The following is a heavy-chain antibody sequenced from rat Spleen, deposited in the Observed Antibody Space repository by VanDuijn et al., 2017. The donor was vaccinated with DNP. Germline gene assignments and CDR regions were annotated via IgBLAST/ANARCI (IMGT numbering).Heavy chain of an antibody. Sequence: EVQLVESGGGLVQPGRSLKLSCAASGFTFSDYYMAWVRQAPKKGLEWVASISYEGRTTYYGDSVKGRFPISRDNAKSTLYLQMNSLRSEDTATYYCARPSFPGITPNWFPYWGQGTLVTVSS. CDR1: GFTFSDYY. CDR3: ARPSFPGITPNWFPY. J-gene: IGHJ3*01. CDR2: ISYEGRTT. V-gene: IGHV5-22*01. D-gene: IGHD1-4*01.